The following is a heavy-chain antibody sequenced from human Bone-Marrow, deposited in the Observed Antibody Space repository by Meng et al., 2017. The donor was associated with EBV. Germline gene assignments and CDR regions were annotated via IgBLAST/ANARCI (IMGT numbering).Heavy chain of an antibody. Sequence: EVQLVESGGGLVKPGGSLRLSCSASGFTFSRYSMNWVRQAPGKGLEWVSSISSSSSYIYYADSVKGRFTISRDNGKNSLYLQMNSLRAEDTAVYYCAREATLTTYCYWFPGTLVTVSS. CDR1: GFTFSRYS. CDR2: ISSSSSYI. J-gene: IGHJ4*02. D-gene: IGHD4-17*01. V-gene: IGHV3-21*01. CDR3: AREATLTTYCY.